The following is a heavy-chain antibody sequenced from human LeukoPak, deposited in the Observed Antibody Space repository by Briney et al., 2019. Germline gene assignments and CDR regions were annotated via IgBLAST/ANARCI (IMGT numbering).Heavy chain of an antibody. CDR1: GFTFSGSA. CDR3: TRRNYLIDY. CDR2: IRSKANSYAT. J-gene: IGHJ4*02. Sequence: QPGGSLRLSCAASGFTFSGSAMHCVRQASGKWLEWVGRIRSKANSYATAYAASVKGRFTISRDDSKNTAYLQMNSLKTEDTAVYYCTRRNYLIDYWGQGTLVTVSS. V-gene: IGHV3-73*01. D-gene: IGHD1-7*01.